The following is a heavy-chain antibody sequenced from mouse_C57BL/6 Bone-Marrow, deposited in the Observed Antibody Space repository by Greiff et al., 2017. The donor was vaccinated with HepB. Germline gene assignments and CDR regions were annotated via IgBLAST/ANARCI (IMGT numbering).Heavy chain of an antibody. CDR2: ISSGGSYT. Sequence: EVQLVESGGDLVKPGGSLKLSCAASGFTFSSYGMSWVRQTPDKRLEWVATISSGGSYTSYPDSVKGRFTISRDNAKNTLYLQMSSLKSEDTAMYYCARQFFAYWGQGTLVTVSA. CDR3: ARQFFAY. CDR1: GFTFSSYG. V-gene: IGHV5-6*01. J-gene: IGHJ3*01.